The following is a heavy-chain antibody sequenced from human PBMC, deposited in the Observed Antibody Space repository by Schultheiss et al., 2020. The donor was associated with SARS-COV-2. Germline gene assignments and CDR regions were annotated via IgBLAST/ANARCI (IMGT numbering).Heavy chain of an antibody. CDR1: GGSVSSGSYY. D-gene: IGHD1-26*01. V-gene: IGHV4-61*01. Sequence: SETLSLTCTVSGGSVSSGSYYWSWIRQPPGKGLEWIGYIYYSGSTNYNPSLKSRVTISVDTSKNQFSLKLSSVTAADTAVYYCAKRGGSYTPLAFDIWGQGTMVTVSS. J-gene: IGHJ3*02. CDR3: AKRGGSYTPLAFDI. CDR2: IYYSGST.